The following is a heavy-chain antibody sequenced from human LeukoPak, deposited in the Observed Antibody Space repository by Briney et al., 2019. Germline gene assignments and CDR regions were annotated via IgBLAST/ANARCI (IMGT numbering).Heavy chain of an antibody. Sequence: GAPLRLSCASSGFTYSNYNMNGLRQSPGKGVEWVSYNSSTSSTVYYAASVKGRFTVSRDNAKNSLYLQMNSLRDEDTAMFYCARVGDGYSVNYFDYWGQGTLVTVSS. V-gene: IGHV3-48*02. J-gene: IGHJ4*02. D-gene: IGHD5-24*01. CDR2: NSSTSSTV. CDR1: GFTYSNYN. CDR3: ARVGDGYSVNYFDY.